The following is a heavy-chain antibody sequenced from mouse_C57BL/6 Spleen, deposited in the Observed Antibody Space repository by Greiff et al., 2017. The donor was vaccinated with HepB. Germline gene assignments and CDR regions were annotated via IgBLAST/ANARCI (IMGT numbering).Heavy chain of an antibody. D-gene: IGHD2-3*01. CDR3: ARGSLYDGYSYAMDY. CDR1: GYTFTDYY. V-gene: IGHV1-19*01. CDR2: INPYNGGT. Sequence: VQLKESGPVLVKPGASVKMSCKASGYTFTDYYMNWVKQSHGKSLEWIGVINPYNGGTSYNQKFKGKATLTVDKSSSTAYMELNSLTSEDSAVYYCARGSLYDGYSYAMDYWGQGTSVTVSS. J-gene: IGHJ4*01.